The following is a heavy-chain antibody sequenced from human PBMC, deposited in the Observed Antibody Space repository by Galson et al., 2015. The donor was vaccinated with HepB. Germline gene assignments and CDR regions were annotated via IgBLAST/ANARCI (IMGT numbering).Heavy chain of an antibody. Sequence: SVKVSCKASGGAFSSYAFSWVRQAPGQGLKWMGRIIPILGIPNYAQNFQGRVTITTDKSTSTVYMNLSSLRSEDTAVYYCARDQPLSPWSSAMIKGHYTSSMDVWGQGTTVTVSS. CDR2: IIPILGIP. J-gene: IGHJ6*02. V-gene: IGHV1-69*04. D-gene: IGHD5-18*01. CDR1: GGAFSSYA. CDR3: ARDQPLSPWSSAMIKGHYTSSMDV.